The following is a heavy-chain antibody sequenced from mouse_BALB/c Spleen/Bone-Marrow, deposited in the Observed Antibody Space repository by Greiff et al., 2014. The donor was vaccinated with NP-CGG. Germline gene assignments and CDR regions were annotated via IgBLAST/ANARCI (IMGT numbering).Heavy chain of an antibody. V-gene: IGHV5-9-4*01. Sequence: GGVLVKPGGSLKLSCAASGFTFSTYAMSWVRQSPEKRLEWVAEISSGGSYTYYPDTVTGLFTISRDNAKNTLYLEMSSLRSEDTAMYYCARDGYGSSDWGQGTLVTVSA. J-gene: IGHJ3*01. CDR2: ISSGGSYT. CDR3: ARDGYGSSD. D-gene: IGHD1-1*01. CDR1: GFTFSTYA.